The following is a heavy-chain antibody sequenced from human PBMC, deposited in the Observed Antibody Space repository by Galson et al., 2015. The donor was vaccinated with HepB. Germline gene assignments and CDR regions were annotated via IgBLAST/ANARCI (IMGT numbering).Heavy chain of an antibody. V-gene: IGHV3-11*01. J-gene: IGHJ6*03. Sequence: SLRLSCAVSGFSVSDYYLSWVRQAPGKGPEWVSYISSSDSSTYYADFAKGRFTISRDNANNSPYLQMNSLRAEDTAVYYCARDWTRFCPMDVWGKGTTVTVSS. D-gene: IGHD3/OR15-3a*01. CDR2: ISSSDSST. CDR1: GFSVSDYY. CDR3: ARDWTRFCPMDV.